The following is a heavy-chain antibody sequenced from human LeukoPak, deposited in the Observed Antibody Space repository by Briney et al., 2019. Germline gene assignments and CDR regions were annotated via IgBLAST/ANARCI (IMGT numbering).Heavy chain of an antibody. D-gene: IGHD4-17*01. CDR3: ARVGYGHNWFDP. J-gene: IGHJ5*02. CDR1: GGSISSGGYS. CDR2: IYHSGST. Sequence: SQTLSPTCAVSGGSISSGGYSWSWIRQPPGKGLEWIGYIYHSGSTYYNPSLKSRVTISVDRSKNQFSLKLSSVTAADTAVYYCARVGYGHNWFDPWGQGTLVTVSS. V-gene: IGHV4-30-2*01.